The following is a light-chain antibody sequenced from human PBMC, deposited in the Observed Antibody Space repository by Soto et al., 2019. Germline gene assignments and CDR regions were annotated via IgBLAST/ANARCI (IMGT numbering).Light chain of an antibody. CDR3: QQYNSYAYT. CDR1: QSINGW. CDR2: DAS. Sequence: DIQMTQSPSTLSASVGDRVTITCRASQSINGWLAWYQQKPGKAPKLVIFDASTLESGVPSRFSGSGSGTEFTLTISSLQPDDFATYYCQQYNSYAYTFGQGTKLEIK. V-gene: IGKV1-5*01. J-gene: IGKJ2*01.